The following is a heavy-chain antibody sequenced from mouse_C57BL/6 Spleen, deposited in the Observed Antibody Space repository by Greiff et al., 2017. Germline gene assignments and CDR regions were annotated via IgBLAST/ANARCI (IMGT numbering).Heavy chain of an antibody. V-gene: IGHV1-53*01. CDR2: INPSNGGT. CDR1: GYTFTSYW. Sequence: QVQLKQPGTELVKPGASVKLSCKASGYTFTSYWMHWVKQRPGQGLEWIGNINPSNGGTNYNEKFKSKATLTVDKSSSTAYMQLSSLTSEASAVYYCARGVVATRYVDVWGTGTTVTVSS. CDR3: ARGVVATRYVDV. D-gene: IGHD1-1*01. J-gene: IGHJ1*03.